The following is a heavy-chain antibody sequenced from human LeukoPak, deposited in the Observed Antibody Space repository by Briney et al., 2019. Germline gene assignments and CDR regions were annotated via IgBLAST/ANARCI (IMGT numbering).Heavy chain of an antibody. D-gene: IGHD2-15*01. CDR3: ARRVGYCSGGSCYRLFYYYGMDV. CDR2: IIPIFGTA. V-gene: IGHV1-69*13. Sequence: GASVKVSCKASGGTFSSYAISWVRQAPGQGLEWMGGIIPIFGTANYAQKFQGRVTITADESTSTAYMELSSLRSEDTAVYYCARRVGYCSGGSCYRLFYYYGMDVWGQGTTVTVSS. J-gene: IGHJ6*02. CDR1: GGTFSSYA.